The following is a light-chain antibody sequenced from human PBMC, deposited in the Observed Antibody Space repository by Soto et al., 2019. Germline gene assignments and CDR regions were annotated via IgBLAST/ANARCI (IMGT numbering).Light chain of an antibody. J-gene: IGKJ4*01. V-gene: IGKV3-20*01. CDR3: QQYDSSPLT. CDR1: QSVSSSY. CDR2: GAS. Sequence: EIVLTQSPGTLSLSPGERATLSCRASQSVSSSYLAWYQQKPGQAPRLLIYGASSRATGIPDRFSGSGSGTDFNLTISRLEPEDFAEYYCQQYDSSPLTFGGGNKVEIK.